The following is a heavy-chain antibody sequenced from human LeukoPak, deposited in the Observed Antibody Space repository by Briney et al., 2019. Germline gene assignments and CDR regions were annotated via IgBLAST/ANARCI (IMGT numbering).Heavy chain of an antibody. V-gene: IGHV1-8*01. CDR3: ARGRLGTDGDY. CDR2: MIPNSGNT. J-gene: IGHJ4*02. Sequence: ASVKVSCKASGYTFTSYDINWVRQATGQGLEWMGWMIPNSGNTDYAQKFQGRVTMTRDTSISTAYMELSRLRSDDTAVYYCARGRLGTDGDYWGQGTLVTVSS. D-gene: IGHD3-16*01. CDR1: GYTFTSYD.